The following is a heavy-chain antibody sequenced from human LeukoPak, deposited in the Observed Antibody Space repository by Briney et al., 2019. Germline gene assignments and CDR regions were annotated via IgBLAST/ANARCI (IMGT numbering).Heavy chain of an antibody. CDR3: ARAPTPAAAGAIDAFDI. CDR1: GYTFTGYY. J-gene: IGHJ3*02. D-gene: IGHD6-13*01. CDR2: LTPNSGGT. Sequence: ASVKVFCKASGYTFTGYYMHWARQAPGQGLEWMGWLTPNSGGTNYAQQFQGRVTMTRDTSISTAYMELGRLRCDDTAVYYCARAPTPAAAGAIDAFDIWGKGTMVTVSS. V-gene: IGHV1-2*02.